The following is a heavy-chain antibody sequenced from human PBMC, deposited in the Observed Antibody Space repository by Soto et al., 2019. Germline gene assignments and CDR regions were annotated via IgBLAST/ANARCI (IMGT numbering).Heavy chain of an antibody. CDR2: ISGSGGST. D-gene: IGHD6-13*01. CDR3: VCKSSRKCRHWFEY. J-gene: IGHJ4*02. Sequence: WWCXRLSCASCGFTCRSYSIIGVGQAPGKGLGLVSAISGSGGSTYYADSVKGRLTISRDNSKNTLYLQMNSLRAEDTAVYYCVCKSSRKCRHWFEYRGQRTLV. CDR1: GFTCRSYS. V-gene: IGHV3-23*01.